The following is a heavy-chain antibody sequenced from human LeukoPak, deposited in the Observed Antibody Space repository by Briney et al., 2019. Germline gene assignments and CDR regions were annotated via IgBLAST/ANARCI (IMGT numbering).Heavy chain of an antibody. CDR1: GGTFSSYA. V-gene: IGHV1-69*13. CDR2: IIPIFGTA. J-gene: IGHJ3*02. D-gene: IGHD2-2*01. CDR3: ARGYCSSTSCYAPDAFDI. Sequence: ASVKVSCXASGGTFSSYAISWVRQAPGQGLEWMGGIIPIFGTANYAQKFQGRVTITADESTSTAYMELSSLRSEDTAVYYCARGYCSSTSCYAPDAFDIWGQGTMVTVSS.